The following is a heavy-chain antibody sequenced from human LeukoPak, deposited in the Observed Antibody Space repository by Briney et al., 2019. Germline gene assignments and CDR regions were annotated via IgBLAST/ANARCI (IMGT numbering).Heavy chain of an antibody. Sequence: GGSLRLSCAASGFMFSSYSLYWVRQAPGEGLEWVAVISSDGGEIYYGDPVKGRFTISRDDSNNTLFLQMDSLRLEDTAVYYCARDPTARYDFWSGYPDYWGQGTLVIVSS. CDR2: ISSDGGEI. D-gene: IGHD3-3*01. CDR3: ARDPTARYDFWSGYPDY. CDR1: GFMFSSYS. V-gene: IGHV3-30*01. J-gene: IGHJ4*02.